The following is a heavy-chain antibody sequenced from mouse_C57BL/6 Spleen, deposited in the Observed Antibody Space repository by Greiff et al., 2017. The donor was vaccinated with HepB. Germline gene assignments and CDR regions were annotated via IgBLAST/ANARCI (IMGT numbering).Heavy chain of an antibody. D-gene: IGHD1-1*01. V-gene: IGHV5-17*01. J-gene: IGHJ2*01. CDR1: GFTFSDYG. Sequence: EVKLVESGGGLVKPGGSLKLSCAASGFTFSDYGMHWVRQAPEKGLEWVAYISSGSSTIYYADTVKGRFPISRDNAKNTLFLQMTSLRSEDTAMYYCARTGRNYFVSWGQGTTLTVSS. CDR2: ISSGSSTI. CDR3: ARTGRNYFVS.